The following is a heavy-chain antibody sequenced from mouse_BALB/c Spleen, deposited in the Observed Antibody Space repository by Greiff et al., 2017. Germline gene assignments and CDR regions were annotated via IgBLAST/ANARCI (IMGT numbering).Heavy chain of an antibody. J-gene: IGHJ2*01. CDR3: TRPGLPLLLRYGY. CDR2: IRLKSNNYAT. Sequence: EVKLVESGGGLVQPGGSMKLSCVASGFTFSNYWMNWVRQSPEKGLEWVAEIRLKSNNYATHYAESVKGRFTISRDDSKSSVYLQMNNLRAEDTGIYYCTRPGLPLLLRYGYWGQGTTLTVSS. V-gene: IGHV6-6*02. CDR1: GFTFSNYW. D-gene: IGHD1-1*01.